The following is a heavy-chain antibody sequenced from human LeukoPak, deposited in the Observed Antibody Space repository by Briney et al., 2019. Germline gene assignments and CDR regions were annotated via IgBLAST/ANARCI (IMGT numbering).Heavy chain of an antibody. D-gene: IGHD1-7*01. CDR3: ARRAPGITGTYIFDY. J-gene: IGHJ4*02. V-gene: IGHV4-34*01. CDR2: INHSGST. Sequence: PSATLSLTCAVYGGSFGGYYWSWIRQPPGKGLEWIGEINHSGSTNYNPSLKSRVTISVDTSKNQFSLKLSSVTAADTAVYYCARRAPGITGTYIFDYWGQGTLVTVSS. CDR1: GGSFGGYY.